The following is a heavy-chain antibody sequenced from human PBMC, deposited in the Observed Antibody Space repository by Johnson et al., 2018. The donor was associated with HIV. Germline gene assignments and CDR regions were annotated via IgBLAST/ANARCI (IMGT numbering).Heavy chain of an antibody. CDR3: AREMTENYFWSGYYTHDGFDI. V-gene: IGHV3-20*04. CDR2: INWNGGST. Sequence: VQLVESGGGVVRPGGSLRLSCAASGFTFDEYGMSWVRQAPGKGLEWVSGINWNGGSTGYGDSVKGRFTISRDNAKNSLYLQMDSRGAEDTAVYYCAREMTENYFWSGYYTHDGFDIWGQGTMVIVSS. J-gene: IGHJ3*02. D-gene: IGHD3-3*01. CDR1: GFTFDEYG.